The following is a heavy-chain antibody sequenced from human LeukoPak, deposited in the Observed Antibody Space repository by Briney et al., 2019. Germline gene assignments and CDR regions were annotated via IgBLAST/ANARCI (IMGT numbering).Heavy chain of an antibody. Sequence: GGSLRLSCAASGFTFSSYEMSWVRQAPGKGLEWVSYISSSGSTICYADSVKGRFTISRDNAKNSLYLQMNSLRAEDTAVYYCARDRIEQQRTLGRSSNYYYYYYMDVWGKGTTVTVSS. D-gene: IGHD6-13*01. J-gene: IGHJ6*03. CDR2: ISSSGSTI. V-gene: IGHV3-48*03. CDR3: ARDRIEQQRTLGRSSNYYYYYYMDV. CDR1: GFTFSSYE.